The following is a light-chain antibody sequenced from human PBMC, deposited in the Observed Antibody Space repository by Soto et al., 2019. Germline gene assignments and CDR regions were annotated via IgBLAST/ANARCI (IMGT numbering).Light chain of an antibody. CDR3: QQYDTFWT. CDR1: QNINNW. V-gene: IGKV1-5*03. Sequence: IQVTQFPSSLSASVGDRVTITCRASQNINNWLAWYQFKPGKAPRLLIYKASTLETGVPSRFSGSGSGTEFTLTISGLQPDDFATSYCQQYDTFWTFGQGTTVDIE. CDR2: KAS. J-gene: IGKJ1*01.